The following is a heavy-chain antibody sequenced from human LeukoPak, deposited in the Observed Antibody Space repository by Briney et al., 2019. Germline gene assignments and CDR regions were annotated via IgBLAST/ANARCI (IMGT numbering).Heavy chain of an antibody. D-gene: IGHD6-19*01. CDR2: ISAYNGNT. CDR3: AREQGGSSGWDYFDS. V-gene: IGHV1-18*04. Sequence: ASVKVSCKASGYTFTSYYMHWVRQAPGQGLEWMGWISAYNGNTNYAQKLQGRVTMTTDTSTSTAYMELRSLRSDDTAVYYCAREQGGSSGWDYFDSWGQGTLVTVSS. CDR1: GYTFTSYY. J-gene: IGHJ4*02.